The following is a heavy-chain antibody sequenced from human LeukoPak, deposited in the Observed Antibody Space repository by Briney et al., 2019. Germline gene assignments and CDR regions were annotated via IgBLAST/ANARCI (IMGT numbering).Heavy chain of an antibody. CDR1: GGTFRSYA. V-gene: IGHV1-69*01. D-gene: IGHD4-17*01. CDR3: ARGVTKWFDP. CDR2: IIPIFGIA. Sequence: GASVKVSCKAAGGTFRSYAISWVRQAPGQGLEWMGGIIPIFGIANYAQKFQGRVTITADESTSTAYMELSSLRSEDTAVYYCARGVTKWFDPWGQGTLVTVSS. J-gene: IGHJ5*02.